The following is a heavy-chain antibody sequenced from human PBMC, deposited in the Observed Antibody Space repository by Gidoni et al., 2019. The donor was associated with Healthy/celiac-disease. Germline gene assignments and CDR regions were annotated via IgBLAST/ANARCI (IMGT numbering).Heavy chain of an antibody. D-gene: IGHD3-10*01. CDR1: GYTFTSYG. V-gene: IGHV1-18*04. CDR3: ARDLNKAGFGELLFIDY. CDR2: ISAYNGNT. J-gene: IGHJ4*02. Sequence: QVQLVQSGAEVKKPGASVKVPCKASGYTFTSYGISWVRQAPGQGLEWMGWISAYNGNTNYAQKLQGRVTMTTDTSTSTAYMELRSLRSDDTAVYYCARDLNKAGFGELLFIDYWGQGTLVTVSS.